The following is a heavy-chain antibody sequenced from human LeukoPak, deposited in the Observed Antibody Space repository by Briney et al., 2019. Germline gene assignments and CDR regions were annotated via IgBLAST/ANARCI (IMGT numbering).Heavy chain of an antibody. D-gene: IGHD3-10*01. V-gene: IGHV1-24*01. CDR3: ATFDITMVRGVIITLQWFDP. CDR2: FDPEDGET. J-gene: IGHJ5*02. Sequence: GASVKVSCKVSGYTLTELSMHWVRQAPGKGLEWMGGFDPEDGETIYAQKFQGRVPMTEDTSTDTAYMELSSLRSEDTAVYYCATFDITMVRGVIITLQWFDPWGQGTLVTVSS. CDR1: GYTLTELS.